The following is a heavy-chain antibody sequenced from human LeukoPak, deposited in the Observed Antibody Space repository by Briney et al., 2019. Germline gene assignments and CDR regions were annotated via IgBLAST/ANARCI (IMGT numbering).Heavy chain of an antibody. CDR1: GGSNSSSSYY. CDR2: IYYSGST. J-gene: IGHJ4*02. CDR3: ARTLYYYDSSAYKDY. V-gene: IGHV4-39*01. Sequence: SETLSLTCTVSGGSNSSSSYYWGWIRQPPGKGLEWIGSIYYSGSTYYNPSLKSRVTISVDTSKNQFSLKLSSVTAADTAVYYCARTLYYYDSSAYKDYWGQGTLVTVSS. D-gene: IGHD3-22*01.